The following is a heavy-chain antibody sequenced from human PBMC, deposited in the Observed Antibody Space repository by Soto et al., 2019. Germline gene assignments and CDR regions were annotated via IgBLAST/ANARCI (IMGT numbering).Heavy chain of an antibody. D-gene: IGHD6-19*01. CDR2: ITPMFGTA. V-gene: IGHV1-69*12. CDR1: GGTFSRYA. CDR3: AQTLGSAVAGPGRIDL. J-gene: IGHJ2*01. Sequence: QVQLVQSGAEVKKPGSSVKVSCKASGGTFSRYAISWVRQAPGQGLEWMGGITPMFGTANYAQKFQGRVTITADESTSTVHMELRRLRSEHTAVYYCAQTLGSAVAGPGRIDLLGRGTLVMVSS.